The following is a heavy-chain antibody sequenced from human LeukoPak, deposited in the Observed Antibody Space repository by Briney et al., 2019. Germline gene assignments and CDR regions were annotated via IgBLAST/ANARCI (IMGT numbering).Heavy chain of an antibody. CDR3: AGAHSIAVAGGNFDY. CDR1: GYTFTGYY. CDR2: MNPSGGST. J-gene: IGHJ4*02. Sequence: ASVKVSCKASGYTFTGYYMHWVRQAPGQGPEWMGIMNPSGGSTSYAQKFQGRVTMTRDTSTSTVYMELSSLRSEDTAVYYCAGAHSIAVAGGNFDYWGQGTLVTVSS. D-gene: IGHD6-19*01. V-gene: IGHV1-46*01.